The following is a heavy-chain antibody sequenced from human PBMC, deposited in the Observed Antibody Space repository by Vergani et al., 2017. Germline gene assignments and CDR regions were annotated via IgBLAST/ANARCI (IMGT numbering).Heavy chain of an antibody. CDR3: ARNEEDIVVGPTGSSYY. CDR2: INPNSADT. V-gene: IGHV1-2*02. CDR1: GYTFTDYY. D-gene: IGHD2-2*01. Sequence: QVQLVQSGAELKKPGASVKVSCKASGYTFTDYYMHWVRQAPGQGLEWMGWINPNSADTRYAQNFQGRVTMTRDTSISTAYMELSRLRSDDTAVYYCARNEEDIVVGPTGSSYYWGQGTLVTVSS. J-gene: IGHJ4*02.